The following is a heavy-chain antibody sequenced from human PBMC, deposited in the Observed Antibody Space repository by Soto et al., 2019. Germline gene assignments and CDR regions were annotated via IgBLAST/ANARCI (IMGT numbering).Heavy chain of an antibody. CDR3: ARYIPGVRYYGMDV. V-gene: IGHV3-33*08. Sequence: GGSLRLSCTTSGFTFNTYGMHWVRQAPGKGLEWVAIIWYDGSNKYYADSVKGRFTISRDNSRNTLYLQMYSLRAEDTAVYYCARYIPGVRYYGMDVWGQGTTVTVSS. J-gene: IGHJ6*02. CDR2: IWYDGSNK. CDR1: GFTFNTYG. D-gene: IGHD2-2*01.